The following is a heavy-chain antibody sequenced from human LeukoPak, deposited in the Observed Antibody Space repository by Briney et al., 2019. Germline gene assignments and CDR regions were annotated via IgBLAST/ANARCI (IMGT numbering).Heavy chain of an antibody. Sequence: SQTLSLTCTVSGGSISSGGYYWSWIRQHPGKGLEWIGYIYYSGSTYYNPSLKSRVTISVDTSKSQFSLKLSSVTAADTAVYYCARDRYYDPGAFDIWGQGTMVTVSS. CDR3: ARDRYYDPGAFDI. V-gene: IGHV4-31*03. CDR1: GGSISSGGYY. J-gene: IGHJ3*02. D-gene: IGHD3-22*01. CDR2: IYYSGST.